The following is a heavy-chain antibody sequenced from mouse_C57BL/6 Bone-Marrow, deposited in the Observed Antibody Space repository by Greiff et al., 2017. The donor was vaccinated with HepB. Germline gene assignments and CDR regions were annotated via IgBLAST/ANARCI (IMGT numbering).Heavy chain of an antibody. CDR1: GYTFTSYG. J-gene: IGHJ3*01. V-gene: IGHV1-81*01. Sequence: QVQLQQPGAELARPGASVKLSCKASGYTFTSYGISWVKQRTGQGLEWIGEIYPRSGNTYYNEKFKGKATLTADKSSSTAYMELRSLTSEDSAVYFCARWLLRFAYWGQGTLVTVSA. CDR3: ARWLLRFAY. CDR2: IYPRSGNT. D-gene: IGHD2-3*01.